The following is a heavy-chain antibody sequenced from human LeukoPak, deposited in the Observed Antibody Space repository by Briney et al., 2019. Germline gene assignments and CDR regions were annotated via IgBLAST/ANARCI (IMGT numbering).Heavy chain of an antibody. CDR2: IYYSGSA. J-gene: IGHJ6*02. D-gene: IGHD6-13*01. V-gene: IGHV4-59*08. CDR3: ARGPLFSSSWYGGYSYYGMDV. Sequence: SETLSLTCTVSGGSISSYYGSWVGQPPGKGLGGRGDIYYSGSANDNPSLRSRGTIPADTSRTHFSLNLTSVTAADTAVYYCARGPLFSSSWYGGYSYYGMDVWGHGTTVTVS. CDR1: GGSISSYY.